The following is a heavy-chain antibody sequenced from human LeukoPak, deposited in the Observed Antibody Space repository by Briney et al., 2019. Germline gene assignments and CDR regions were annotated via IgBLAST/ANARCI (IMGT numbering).Heavy chain of an antibody. V-gene: IGHV1-2*02. J-gene: IGHJ4*02. CDR1: GYTLTELS. D-gene: IGHD5-18*01. Sequence: ASVKVSCKVSGYTLTELSMHWVRQAPGQGLEWMGWINPNSGGTNYAQKFQGRVTMTRDTSISTAYMELSRLRSDDTAVYYCARGRGYSYGGNDYWGQGTLVTVSS. CDR2: INPNSGGT. CDR3: ARGRGYSYGGNDY.